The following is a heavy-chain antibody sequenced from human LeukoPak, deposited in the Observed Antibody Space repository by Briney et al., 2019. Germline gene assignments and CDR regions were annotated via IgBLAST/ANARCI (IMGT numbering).Heavy chain of an antibody. V-gene: IGHV1-18*01. Sequence: GASVKVSCKASGYTFTSYGISWVRQAPGQGLEWMGWISAYNGNTNYAQKLQGRVTMTTDTSTSTAYMELRSLRSDDTAVYYCARSGIAAAGTWYYYYYMDVWGKGTTVTISS. J-gene: IGHJ6*03. CDR2: ISAYNGNT. CDR1: GYTFTSYG. D-gene: IGHD6-13*01. CDR3: ARSGIAAAGTWYYYYYMDV.